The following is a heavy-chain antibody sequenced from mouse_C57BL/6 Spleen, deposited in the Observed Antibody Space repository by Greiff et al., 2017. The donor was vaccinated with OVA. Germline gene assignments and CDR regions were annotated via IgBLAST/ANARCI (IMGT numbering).Heavy chain of an antibody. J-gene: IGHJ1*03. Sequence: ESGPGLVKPSQSLSLTCSVTGYSITSGYYWNWIRQFPGNKLEWMGYISYDGSNNYNPSLKNRISITRDTSKNQFFLKLNSVTTEDTATYYCARARNYYGSSYGYFDVWGTGTTVTVSS. CDR1: GYSITSGYY. CDR3: ARARNYYGSSYGYFDV. CDR2: ISYDGSN. D-gene: IGHD1-1*01. V-gene: IGHV3-6*01.